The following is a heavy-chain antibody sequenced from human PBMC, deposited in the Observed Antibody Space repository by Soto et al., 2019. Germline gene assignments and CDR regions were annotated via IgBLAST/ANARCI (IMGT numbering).Heavy chain of an antibody. J-gene: IGHJ5*02. V-gene: IGHV1-69*01. D-gene: IGHD2-15*01. Sequence: QVQLVQSGAEVKKPGSSVKVSCKASGGTFSSYAISWVRQAPGQGLEWMGGLIPIFGTANYAQKFQGRVTITADESTSTAYMELSSPRSEDTAVYYCARDGGYCSGGSCYDWFDPWGQGTLVTVSS. CDR1: GGTFSSYA. CDR3: ARDGGYCSGGSCYDWFDP. CDR2: LIPIFGTA.